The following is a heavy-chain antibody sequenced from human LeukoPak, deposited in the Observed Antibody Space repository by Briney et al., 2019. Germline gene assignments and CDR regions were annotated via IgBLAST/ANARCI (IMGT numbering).Heavy chain of an antibody. CDR3: ARDAAGYYDSSGYYYFDY. CDR2: IYHSGST. Sequence: PSETLSLTCTVSGGSISSGGYYWSWIRQPPGKGLEWIGYIYHSGSTYYNPSLKSRVTISVDTSKNQFSLKLSSVTAADTAVYYCARDAAGYYDSSGYYYFDYWGQGTLVTVAS. CDR1: GGSISSGGYY. V-gene: IGHV4-30-2*01. J-gene: IGHJ4*02. D-gene: IGHD3-22*01.